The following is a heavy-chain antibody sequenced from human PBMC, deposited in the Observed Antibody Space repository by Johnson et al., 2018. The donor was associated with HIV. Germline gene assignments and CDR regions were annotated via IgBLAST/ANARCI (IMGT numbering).Heavy chain of an antibody. CDR2: ILVDGVCK. D-gene: IGHD3-22*01. CDR1: GFPFRDSA. V-gene: IGHV3-30-3*01. CDR3: AKDSFFYDSAFDI. Sequence: QVQVVESGGGVVQPGRSQRLSCAASGFPFRDSAMHWVRQAPGKGMEWVAGILVDGVCKHYAESVKGRFTISRDNSKNTLYLHMNSLRAEDTAVYYCAKDSFFYDSAFDIWGQGTMVTVSS. J-gene: IGHJ3*02.